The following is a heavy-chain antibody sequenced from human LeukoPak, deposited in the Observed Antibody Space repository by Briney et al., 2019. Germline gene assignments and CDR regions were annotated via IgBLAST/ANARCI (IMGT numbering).Heavy chain of an antibody. CDR1: GYTFTGYY. CDR2: INPNSDYT. Sequence: ASVKVSCKASGYTFTGYYIRWERQAPGQGLEWMGWINPNSDYTNYAQNFQGRVTITRDTSISTAYMELSRLRSDDTAVFYCARGGNVYCSGNTCYLPDYWGQGTLVTVSS. CDR3: ARGGNVYCSGNTCYLPDY. J-gene: IGHJ4*02. V-gene: IGHV1-2*02. D-gene: IGHD2-2*01.